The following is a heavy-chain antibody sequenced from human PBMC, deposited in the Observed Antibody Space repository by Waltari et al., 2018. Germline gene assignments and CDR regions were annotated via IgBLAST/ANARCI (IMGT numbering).Heavy chain of an antibody. CDR1: GYIFTNYY. J-gene: IGHJ4*02. V-gene: IGHV1-2*02. CDR2: VNPATGNA. D-gene: IGHD6-6*01. CDR3: ARDRTTMAARPGDY. Sequence: QVLLVQSGAEVKKPGASVKVSCKASGYIFTNYYLHWVRQAPGQGPEWMGWVNPATGNAKYAHNFRGRVTMTWDTSINTAFMDLSGLKSDDTAVYYCARDRTTMAARPGDYWGQGTLVTVSS.